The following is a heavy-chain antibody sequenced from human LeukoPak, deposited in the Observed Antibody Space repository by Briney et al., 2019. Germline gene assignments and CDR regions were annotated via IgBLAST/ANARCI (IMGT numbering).Heavy chain of an antibody. Sequence: SETLSLTCTVSGGSISSSSYYWGWIRQPPGKGLEWIGNIYYSGSTYYNPSLKSRVTISVDTSKNQFSLKLSSVTAADTAFYYCARLIKIRGERDYWGQGTLVTVSS. D-gene: IGHD3-16*01. CDR1: GGSISSSSYY. J-gene: IGHJ4*02. CDR2: IYYSGST. V-gene: IGHV4-39*07. CDR3: ARLIKIRGERDY.